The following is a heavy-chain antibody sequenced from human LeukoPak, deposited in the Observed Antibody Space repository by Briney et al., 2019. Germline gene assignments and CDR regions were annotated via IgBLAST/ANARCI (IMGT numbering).Heavy chain of an antibody. CDR3: ARHIRYSYAEVHAFDI. D-gene: IGHD5-18*01. J-gene: IGHJ3*02. CDR2: IYYSGST. V-gene: IGHV4-39*01. CDR1: GGSISSGDYY. Sequence: PSETLSLTCTVSGGSISSGDYYWSWIRQPPGKGLEWIGYIYYSGSTYYNPSPKSRVTISVDTSKNQFSLKLSSVTAADTAVYYCARHIRYSYAEVHAFDIWGQGTMVTVSS.